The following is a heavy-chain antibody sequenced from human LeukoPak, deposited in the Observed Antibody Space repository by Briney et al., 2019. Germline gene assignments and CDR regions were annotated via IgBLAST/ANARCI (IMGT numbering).Heavy chain of an antibody. Sequence: GGSLRLSCAASGFTFSSYAMHWVRQAPGKGLEWVAVISYDGSNKYYADSVKGRFTISRDNSKNTLYLQMNSLRAEDTAVYYCARDRVAVALYYFDYWAREPWSPSPQ. CDR2: ISYDGSNK. J-gene: IGHJ4*02. V-gene: IGHV3-30-3*01. D-gene: IGHD6-19*01. CDR3: ARDRVAVALYYFDY. CDR1: GFTFSSYA.